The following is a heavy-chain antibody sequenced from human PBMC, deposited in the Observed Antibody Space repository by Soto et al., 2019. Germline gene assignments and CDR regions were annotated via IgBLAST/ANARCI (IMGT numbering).Heavy chain of an antibody. CDR3: ARDGDQWDQRFCDY. V-gene: IGHV1-18*04. CDR1: SYTFRTSG. J-gene: IGHJ4*02. CDR2: IRADRGHT. Sequence: QIQMVQSGAEMKQPGTSVKVSCQTSSYTFRTSGFSWVRQAPGEGPEWMGWIRADRGHTNYAPKLRGGLTLTTDTSTSTIYMELRSLRSDDTAVYYCARDGDQWDQRFCDYWGQGTLVTVSS. D-gene: IGHD1-26*01.